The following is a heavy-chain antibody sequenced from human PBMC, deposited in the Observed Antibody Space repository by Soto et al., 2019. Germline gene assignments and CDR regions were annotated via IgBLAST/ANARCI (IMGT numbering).Heavy chain of an antibody. CDR1: FSNYW. CDR3: ARQSDGGKFDY. D-gene: IGHD2-15*01. CDR2: INPGDSDT. J-gene: IGHJ4*02. Sequence: FSNYWIGWVRQMPGQGLEWMGIINPGDSDTRYNPSLQGQVTFSVDKSITTAYLQWSSLRASDTAMYYCARQSDGGKFDYWGQGTLVTVSS. V-gene: IGHV5-51*01.